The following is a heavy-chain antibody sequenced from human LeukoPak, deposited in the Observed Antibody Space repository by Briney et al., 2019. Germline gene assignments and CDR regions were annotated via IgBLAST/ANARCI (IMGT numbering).Heavy chain of an antibody. CDR3: ARGQSSGCYYYQAFDY. V-gene: IGHV3-74*01. CDR2: IGTDGTAT. Sequence: GGSLRLSCAASGFTFSSYCMHWVRQAPGRGLVWVSRIGTDGTATTYAASVSGRFPFSSNNGNTALFLQMNSLRAEDTAVYYSARGQSSGCYYYQAFDYWGQGTLVTVSS. D-gene: IGHD1-26*01. J-gene: IGHJ4*02. CDR1: GFTFSSYC.